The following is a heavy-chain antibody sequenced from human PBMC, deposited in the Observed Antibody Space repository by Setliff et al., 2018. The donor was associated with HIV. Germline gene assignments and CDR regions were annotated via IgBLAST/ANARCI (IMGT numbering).Heavy chain of an antibody. CDR3: AKGTYCSGGNCYSGFRDY. Sequence: PGGSLRLSCAASGFTVSTNYMSWVRQAPGKGLEWVSVIYSGGSTDYADSVKGRFTISRDNSKNTVYLQMNSLRAEDTAVYYCAKGTYCSGGNCYSGFRDYWGQGTLVTVSS. V-gene: IGHV3-66*02. CDR2: IYSGGST. J-gene: IGHJ4*02. CDR1: GFTVSTNY. D-gene: IGHD2-15*01.